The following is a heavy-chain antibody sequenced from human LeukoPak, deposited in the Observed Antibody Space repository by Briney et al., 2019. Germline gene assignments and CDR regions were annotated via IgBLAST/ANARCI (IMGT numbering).Heavy chain of an antibody. J-gene: IGHJ4*02. Sequence: GGSLRLSCAASGFTFSSYAMSWVRQAPGKGLEWVSVISNSGGSTFYADSVKGRFTISRDNSKNTLYLQMNSLRAEDMAVYYCAKRASGSGTSLYYFDYWGQGTLVTVSS. CDR2: ISNSGGST. CDR3: AKRASGSGTSLYYFDY. V-gene: IGHV3-23*01. D-gene: IGHD3-10*01. CDR1: GFTFSSYA.